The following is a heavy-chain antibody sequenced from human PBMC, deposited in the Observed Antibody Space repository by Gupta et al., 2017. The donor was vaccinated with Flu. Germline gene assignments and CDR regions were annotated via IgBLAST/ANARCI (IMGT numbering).Heavy chain of an antibody. CDR2: INHSGST. Sequence: QVQLQQWGAGLLKPSETLSLTCAVYGGSFSGYYWSWIRQPPGKGLEWIGEINHSGSTNYNPSLKSRVTISVDTSKNQFSLKLSSVTAADTAVYYGARGPPATYYYDSSGYPRYWGQGTLVTVSS. CDR3: ARGPPATYYYDSSGYPRY. V-gene: IGHV4-34*01. J-gene: IGHJ4*02. CDR1: GGSFSGYY. D-gene: IGHD3-22*01.